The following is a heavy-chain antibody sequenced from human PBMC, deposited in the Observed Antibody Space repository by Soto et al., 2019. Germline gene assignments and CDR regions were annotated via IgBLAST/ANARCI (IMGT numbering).Heavy chain of an antibody. CDR3: ARTITMVRGARQSYYFDY. J-gene: IGHJ4*02. CDR2: ISYDGSNK. Sequence: QVQLVESGGGVVQPGRSLRLSCAASGFTFSSYAMHWVRQAPGKGLEWVAVISYDGSNKYYADSVKGRFTISRDNSKNTLSLQMNSLRAEDTAVYYCARTITMVRGARQSYYFDYWGQGTLVTVSS. CDR1: GFTFSSYA. D-gene: IGHD3-10*01. V-gene: IGHV3-30-3*01.